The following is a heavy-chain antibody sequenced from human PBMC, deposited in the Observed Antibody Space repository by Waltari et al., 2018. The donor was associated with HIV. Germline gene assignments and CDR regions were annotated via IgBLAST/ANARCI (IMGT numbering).Heavy chain of an antibody. CDR2: IYYSGST. CDR1: GGSVSSGSYY. CDR3: ARGPRSGYTYG. V-gene: IGHV4-61*01. J-gene: IGHJ4*02. D-gene: IGHD5-18*01. Sequence: VQLQESGPGLVKPSETLSLTCTVSGGSVSSGSYYWRWIRQPPGKGLEWIGYIYYSGSTNYNPSLKSRVTISVDTSQNQFSLKLSSVTAADTAVYYCARGPRSGYTYGWGQGTLVTVSS.